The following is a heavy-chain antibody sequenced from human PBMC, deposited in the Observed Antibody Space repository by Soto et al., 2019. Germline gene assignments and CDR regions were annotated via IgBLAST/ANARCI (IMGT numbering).Heavy chain of an antibody. D-gene: IGHD2-15*01. J-gene: IGHJ3*02. CDR2: ISSSSSYT. CDR1: GFRFDDYV. Sequence: GGSLRLSCVGSGFRFDDYVMDWIRQAPGKGLEWVSYISSSSSYTNYADSVRGRFTISRDNAKNLLYLQMNSLSAEDSAVYYCSRGGLGYCRAGSCYGDAFVIWGQGTMVTVSS. CDR3: SRGGLGYCRAGSCYGDAFVI. V-gene: IGHV3-11*05.